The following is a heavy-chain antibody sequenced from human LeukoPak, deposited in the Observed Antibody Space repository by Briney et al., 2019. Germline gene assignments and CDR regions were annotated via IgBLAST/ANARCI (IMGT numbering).Heavy chain of an antibody. CDR1: GYTFTSYD. CDR3: ARSHRYSSGNWYFDL. J-gene: IGHJ2*01. CDR2: MNPNSGNT. D-gene: IGHD5-18*01. V-gene: IGHV1-8*01. Sequence: ASVKVSCKASGYTFTSYDFNWVRQATGQGLERMGWMNPNSGNTGYAQKFQGRVTMTRNTSISTAYMELSALRSEDTAVYYCARSHRYSSGNWYFDLWGRGTLVTVSS.